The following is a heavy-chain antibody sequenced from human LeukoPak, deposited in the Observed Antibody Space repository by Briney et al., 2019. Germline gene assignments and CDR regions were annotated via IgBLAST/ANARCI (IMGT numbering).Heavy chain of an antibody. D-gene: IGHD3-10*01. CDR1: GNSFNKYA. CDR3: TRGGFGELYHFDY. V-gene: IGHV1-69*06. Sequence: ASVKVSCKASGNSFNKYAITWVRQAPGQGLEWMGEFIPIFGTAKYAKKFQGRVTITADKSTSTAYMDLNSLRSEDTAVYYCTRGGFGELYHFDYWGQGTLVTVSS. J-gene: IGHJ4*02. CDR2: FIPIFGTA.